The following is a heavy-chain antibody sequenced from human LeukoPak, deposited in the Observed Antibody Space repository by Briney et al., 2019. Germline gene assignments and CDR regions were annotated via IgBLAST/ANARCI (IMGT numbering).Heavy chain of an antibody. CDR2: IYYSGST. J-gene: IGHJ5*02. Sequence: SETLSLTCTVSGGSISSYYWSWIRQPPGKGLEWIGYIYYSGSTNYNPSLKSRVTISVDTSKNQFSLKLSSVTAADTAVYYCARDFGMAEENWFDPWGQGTLVTVSS. CDR1: GGSISSYY. D-gene: IGHD5-24*01. V-gene: IGHV4-59*01. CDR3: ARDFGMAEENWFDP.